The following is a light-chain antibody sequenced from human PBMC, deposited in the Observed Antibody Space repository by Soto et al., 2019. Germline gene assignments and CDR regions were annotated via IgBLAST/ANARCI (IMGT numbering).Light chain of an antibody. CDR3: QSFDSSLTGVV. CDR2: DSS. J-gene: IGLJ3*02. CDR1: SSNIGAGYD. V-gene: IGLV1-40*01. Sequence: QAVLTQPPSVSGAPGQRVTISCTGSSSNIGAGYDVHWYQHLPRTAPKLLIYDSSNRPSGVPDRFSGSKSGTSASLAITGLQAEDEADYYCQSFDSSLTGVVFGGGTKVTVL.